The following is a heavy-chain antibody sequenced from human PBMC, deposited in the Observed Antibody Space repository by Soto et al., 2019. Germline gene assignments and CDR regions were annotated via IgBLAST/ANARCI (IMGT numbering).Heavy chain of an antibody. V-gene: IGHV1-18*01. J-gene: IGHJ5*02. CDR3: ARGGGYCSSTSCSNWFDP. CDR2: ISAYNGNT. CDR1: GYSFSSYG. D-gene: IGHD2-2*01. Sequence: XAVKGSCNAFGYSFSSYGSGWVRQSPGQGLEWMGWISAYNGNTNYAQKLQGRVTMTTDTSTSTAYMELRSLRSDDTAVYYCARGGGYCSSTSCSNWFDPWGQGTLVTVSS.